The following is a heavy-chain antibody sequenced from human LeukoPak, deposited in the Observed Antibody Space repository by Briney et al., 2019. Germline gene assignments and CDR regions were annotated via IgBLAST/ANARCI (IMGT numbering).Heavy chain of an antibody. V-gene: IGHV3-7*01. Sequence: GGSLRLSCAASGFTFSSYWMSWVRQAPGKGLEWVANIKQDGSEKYYVDSVKGRFTISRDNAKNSLYLQMNSLRAEDTAVYYCARDTYSYGSAADYWGQGTLVTVSS. J-gene: IGHJ4*02. CDR3: ARDTYSYGSAADY. CDR2: IKQDGSEK. CDR1: GFTFSSYW. D-gene: IGHD5-18*01.